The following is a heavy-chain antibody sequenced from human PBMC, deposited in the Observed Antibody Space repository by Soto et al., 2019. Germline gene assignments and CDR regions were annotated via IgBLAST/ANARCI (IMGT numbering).Heavy chain of an antibody. V-gene: IGHV4-59*01. D-gene: IGHD4-17*01. CDR2: IYYSGRT. CDR3: AKSRAGDYHLAGKIGP. Sequence: PSETLSLTCTVSGGSFSSDYWSWIRQPPGKGLEWIGFIYYSGRTNYNPSLKSRVTISIDTSKNQFSLKLSSVTDADTAVYYCAKSRAGDYHLAGKIGPWGQGILVTVSS. J-gene: IGHJ5*02. CDR1: GGSFSSDY.